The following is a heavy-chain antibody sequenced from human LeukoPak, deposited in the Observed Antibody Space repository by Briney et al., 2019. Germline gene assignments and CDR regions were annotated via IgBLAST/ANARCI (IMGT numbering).Heavy chain of an antibody. Sequence: GGSLRLSCVASGFTFSVHQMHWVRQAPGKGLVWASRINSDGINILYADSVKGRFTISRDNAKNTLYLQMNSLRAEDTAVYYCASYSRPWGQGTPVTVSS. D-gene: IGHD2-21*01. CDR2: INSDGINI. CDR1: GFTFSVHQ. CDR3: ASYSRP. V-gene: IGHV3-74*01. J-gene: IGHJ5*02.